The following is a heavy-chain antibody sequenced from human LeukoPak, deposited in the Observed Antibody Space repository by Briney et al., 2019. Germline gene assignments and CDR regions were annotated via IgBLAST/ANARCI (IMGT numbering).Heavy chain of an antibody. J-gene: IGHJ4*02. CDR3: ARDYSSGWAYFDY. Sequence: GGSLRLSCAASGFTFSSYAMHWVRQAPGKGLEWVAVISYDGSNKYYADSVEGRFTISRDNSKNTLYLQMNSLRAEDTAVYYCARDYSSGWAYFDYWGQGTLVTVSS. CDR1: GFTFSSYA. D-gene: IGHD6-19*01. V-gene: IGHV3-30-3*01. CDR2: ISYDGSNK.